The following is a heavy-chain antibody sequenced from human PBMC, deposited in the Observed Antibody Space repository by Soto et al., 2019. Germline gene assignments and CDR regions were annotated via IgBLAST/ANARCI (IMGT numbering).Heavy chain of an antibody. D-gene: IGHD3-16*01. J-gene: IGHJ6*02. Sequence: ESLQISGKGSGCSVTSYWLNWVRQMPGKGMEWMGRIDPSDSYTNYSPSFQGHVTISADNSITTTYVQWSSLKASDTAVFYCLWGTNMHVQDGCGQGTPVTVSS. CDR1: GCSVTSYW. CDR3: LWGTNMHVQDG. CDR2: IDPSDSYT. V-gene: IGHV5-10-1*01.